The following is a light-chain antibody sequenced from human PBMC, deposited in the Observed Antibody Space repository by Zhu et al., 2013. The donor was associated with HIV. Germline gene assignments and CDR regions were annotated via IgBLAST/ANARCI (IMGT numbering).Light chain of an antibody. CDR1: QSVTSSH. CDR3: QQYNSYFQYT. CDR2: NAS. V-gene: IGKV3-20*01. J-gene: IGKJ2*01. Sequence: EIVMTQSPGTLSLSPGETATLSCRTSQSVTSSHLGWHQHKPGQAPRLLIYNASSRATGIPDRFSGSGSGTDFTLTISRLEPDDFATYYCQQYNSYFQYTFGQGTKLEIK.